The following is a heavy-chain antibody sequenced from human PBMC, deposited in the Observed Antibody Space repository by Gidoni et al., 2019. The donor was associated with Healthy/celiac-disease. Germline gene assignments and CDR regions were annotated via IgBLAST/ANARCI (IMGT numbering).Heavy chain of an antibody. J-gene: IGHJ3*02. D-gene: IGHD3-10*01. CDR3: ARGGYGSGSPLTFDI. CDR1: GGSISSGGYF. Sequence: QVQLQESGPGLVKLSQTLSLTCTVSGGSISSGGYFWSWLRQHPGKGLEWIGYIYYSGSTYYNPSLKSRVTISVDTSKNQFSLKLSSVTAADTAVYYCARGGYGSGSPLTFDIWGQGTMVTVSS. CDR2: IYYSGST. V-gene: IGHV4-31*03.